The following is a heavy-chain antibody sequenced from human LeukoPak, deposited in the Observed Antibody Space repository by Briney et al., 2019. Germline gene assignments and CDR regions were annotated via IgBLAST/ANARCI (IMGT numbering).Heavy chain of an antibody. V-gene: IGHV1-2*02. CDR3: ARDIVMVTYWFDP. D-gene: IGHD5-18*01. J-gene: IGHJ5*02. Sequence: ASVKVSCKASGYTFTGYYMHWVRQAPGQGLEWMGWINPNSGGANYAQKFQGRVTMTRDTSISTAYMELSRLRSDDTAVYYCARDIVMVTYWFDPWGQGTLVTVSS. CDR1: GYTFTGYY. CDR2: INPNSGGA.